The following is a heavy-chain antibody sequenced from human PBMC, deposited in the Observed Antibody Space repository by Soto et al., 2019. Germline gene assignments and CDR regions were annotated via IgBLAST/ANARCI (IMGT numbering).Heavy chain of an antibody. CDR3: AREGGYSYGLGRHHPFNP. CDR2: IMPMFGSA. J-gene: IGHJ5*02. V-gene: IGHV1-69*13. CDR1: GGTFSRNT. D-gene: IGHD5-18*01. Sequence: SVKVSCKASGGTFSRNTISWVRQPPGQGLEWMGVIMPMFGSANYAQKFQGRVTITADESTSTANMELSSLRSDDTVVYYCAREGGYSYGLGRHHPFNPWGQGTLVTVSS.